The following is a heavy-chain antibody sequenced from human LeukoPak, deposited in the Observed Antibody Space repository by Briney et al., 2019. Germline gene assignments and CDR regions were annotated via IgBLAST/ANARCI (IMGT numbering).Heavy chain of an antibody. Sequence: GGSLRLSCAASGFTFDDYAMHWVRQAPGKGREGVSGISGSGGSTYYADYVKGRFTISRDNSKSTIYLQMNSLRPEDTAVYYCANHPRRDRAADYWRQGPLVAVSS. J-gene: IGHJ4*02. CDR3: ANHPRRDRAADY. CDR2: ISGSGGST. CDR1: GFTFDDYA. V-gene: IGHV3-23*01. D-gene: IGHD2-21*02.